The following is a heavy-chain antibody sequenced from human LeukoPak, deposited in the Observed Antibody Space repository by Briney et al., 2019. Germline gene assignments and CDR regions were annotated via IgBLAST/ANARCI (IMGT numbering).Heavy chain of an antibody. CDR3: ARGAYYYDSSGYYQIDY. D-gene: IGHD3-22*01. J-gene: IGHJ4*02. Sequence: PSETLSLTCTVSGGSISSGSYYWRWIRQPAGKGLVWIGRIYTSGSTNYNPSLKSRVTISVDTSKNQFSPKLSSVTAADTAVYYCARGAYYYDSSGYYQIDYWGQGTLVTVSS. V-gene: IGHV4-61*02. CDR1: GGSISSGSYY. CDR2: IYTSGST.